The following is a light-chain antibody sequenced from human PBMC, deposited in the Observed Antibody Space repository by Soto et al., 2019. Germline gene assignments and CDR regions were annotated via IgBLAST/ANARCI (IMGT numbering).Light chain of an antibody. Sequence: DIQITKSPSFLSASVGNRVTITCRASQAISSYLAWYQQKPGKVPKLLISDASTLQTGVPSRFSGSGTGTDFTLTISSLQPEDVGTYYCQQYNNYSQRTFGQGTKVDIK. CDR3: QQYNNYSQRT. CDR2: DAS. V-gene: IGKV1-27*01. CDR1: QAISSY. J-gene: IGKJ1*01.